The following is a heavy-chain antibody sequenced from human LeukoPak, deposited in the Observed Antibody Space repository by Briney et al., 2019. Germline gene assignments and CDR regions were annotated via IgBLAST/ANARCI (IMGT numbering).Heavy chain of an antibody. CDR1: GFTFSSYG. V-gene: IGHV3-30*18. D-gene: IGHD3-22*01. Sequence: GGSLRLSCAVSGFTFSSYGMYWARQAPGKGLEWVTVISYDGSNKYYADSVKGRFTISRDNSKNTLYLQMNSLRAEDTAVYYCAKGGFYYDSSADGLFDYWGQGTLVTVSS. CDR2: ISYDGSNK. CDR3: AKGGFYYDSSADGLFDY. J-gene: IGHJ4*02.